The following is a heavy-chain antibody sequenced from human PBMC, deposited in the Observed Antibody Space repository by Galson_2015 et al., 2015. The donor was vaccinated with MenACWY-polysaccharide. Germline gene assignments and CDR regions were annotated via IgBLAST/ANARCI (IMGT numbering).Heavy chain of an antibody. V-gene: IGHV3-21*01. CDR2: ISSSSSYI. J-gene: IGHJ4*02. D-gene: IGHD4-17*01. Sequence: SLRLSCAASGFTFSSYSMNWVRQAPGKGLEWVSSISSSSSYIYYADSVKGRFTISRDNAKNSLYLQMNSLRAEDTAVYYCARDSYGDYHFDYWGQGTPVTVSS. CDR1: GFTFSSYS. CDR3: ARDSYGDYHFDY.